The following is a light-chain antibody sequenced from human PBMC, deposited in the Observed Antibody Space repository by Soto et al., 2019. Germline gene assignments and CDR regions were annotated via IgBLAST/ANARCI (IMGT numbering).Light chain of an antibody. CDR1: SSDVGAFNY. J-gene: IGLJ1*01. CDR2: DVS. V-gene: IGLV2-14*03. CDR3: NSYTSNNTYV. Sequence: QSVLTQPASVSGSPGQAITISCSGTSSDVGAFNYVSWYQQHPGKAPKLMIYDVSNRPSGVSNRFSGSKSGNTASLTISGLRAEDEAEYYCNSYTSNNTYVFXTGTKGTVL.